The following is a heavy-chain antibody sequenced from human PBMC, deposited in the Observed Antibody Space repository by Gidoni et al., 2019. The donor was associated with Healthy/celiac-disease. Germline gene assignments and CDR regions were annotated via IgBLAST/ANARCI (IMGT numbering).Heavy chain of an antibody. CDR1: GFTVSSYS. D-gene: IGHD3-22*01. V-gene: IGHV3-21*01. J-gene: IGHJ4*02. Sequence: EVQLLESGGGLVKPGGSLGLACAASGFTVSSYSMNWVRQAPGKGLEWVSSISSSSSYIYYADSVKGRFTISRDNAKNSLYLQRNSLRAEDTAVYYCARVGFMIVASSADYWGQGTLVTVSS. CDR2: ISSSSSYI. CDR3: ARVGFMIVASSADY.